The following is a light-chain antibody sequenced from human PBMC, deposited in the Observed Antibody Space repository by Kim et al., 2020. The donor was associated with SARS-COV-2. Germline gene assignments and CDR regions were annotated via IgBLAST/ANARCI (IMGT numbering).Light chain of an antibody. Sequence: PGERATLSCRASQNIDTYLAWYQQRPGQAPRLLVYDASNRATGVPDRFSGSGSGTDFNLTISSLEPEDFSLYYCQQRNSWPPAVTFGGGTKVDIK. V-gene: IGKV3-11*01. CDR3: QQRNSWPPAVT. J-gene: IGKJ4*01. CDR2: DAS. CDR1: QNIDTY.